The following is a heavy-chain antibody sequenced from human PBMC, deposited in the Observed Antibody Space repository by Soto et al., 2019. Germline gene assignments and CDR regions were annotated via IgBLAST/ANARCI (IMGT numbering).Heavy chain of an antibody. CDR3: ASCSYDSRGYYYMDV. D-gene: IGHD3-3*01. J-gene: IGHJ6*03. V-gene: IGHV4-34*01. CDR1: GGSFSGYY. CDR2: INHSGST. Sequence: SETLSLTCAVYGGSFSGYYWSWIRQPPGKGLEWIGEINHSGSTNYNPSLKSRVTISVDTSKNQFSLKLSSVTAADTAVYYCASCSYDSRGYYYMDVWGKGTTVTVSS.